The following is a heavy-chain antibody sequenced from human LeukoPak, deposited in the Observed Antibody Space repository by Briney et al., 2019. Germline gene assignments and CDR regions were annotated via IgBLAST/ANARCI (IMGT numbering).Heavy chain of an antibody. V-gene: IGHV1-18*01. CDR3: ARERDTFYYGSGSIGDRGFDP. J-gene: IGHJ5*02. D-gene: IGHD3-10*01. CDR1: SFIFNNYG. CDR2: ISAYNGNT. Sequence: ASVKVSCKASSFIFNNYGISWVRQAPGQGLEWMGWISAYNGNTNYAQKLQGRVTMTTDTSTSTAYMELRSLRSDDTAVYYCARERDTFYYGSGSIGDRGFDPWGQGTLVTVSS.